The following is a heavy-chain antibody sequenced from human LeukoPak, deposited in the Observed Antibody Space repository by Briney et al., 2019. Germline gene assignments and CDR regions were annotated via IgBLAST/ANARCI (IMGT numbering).Heavy chain of an antibody. J-gene: IGHJ4*02. D-gene: IGHD3-22*01. Sequence: GGSLRLSCTASGFTFSSYWMNWVRQVPGKELEWVAIIKSDGTEEHYLDSVKGRFTISRDNANNLLFLQMNNLRAEDTAAYYCAGGGGYLIDYWGQGTLVTVSS. CDR1: GFTFSSYW. CDR2: IKSDGTEE. CDR3: AGGGGYLIDY. V-gene: IGHV3-7*01.